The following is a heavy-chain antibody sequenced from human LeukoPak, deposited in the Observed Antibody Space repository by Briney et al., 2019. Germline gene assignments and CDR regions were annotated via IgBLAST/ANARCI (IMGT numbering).Heavy chain of an antibody. J-gene: IGHJ6*02. CDR3: ARDRKVRVYAIGDYYYYYGMDV. Sequence: SETLSLTCAVYGGSFSVYYWSWIRQPPGKGLEWIGEINHSGSTNYNPSLKSRVTISVDTSKNQFSLKLSSVTAADTAVYYCARDRKVRVYAIGDYYYYYGMDVWGQGTTVTVSS. D-gene: IGHD2-8*01. V-gene: IGHV4-34*01. CDR2: INHSGST. CDR1: GGSFSVYY.